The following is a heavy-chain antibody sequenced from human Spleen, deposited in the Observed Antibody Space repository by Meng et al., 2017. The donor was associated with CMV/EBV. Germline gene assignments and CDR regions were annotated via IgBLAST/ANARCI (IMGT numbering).Heavy chain of an antibody. CDR3: VRVWCPVDY. Sequence: ASVKVSCKASGYTFISYDINWVRQATGQRLEWMGWMNPNSGQRGYAQKFQGRVTMTRDTSTRTAYMELTSLTSEDTAVYYCVRVWCPVDYWGQGTLVTVSS. D-gene: IGHD4/OR15-4a*01. CDR2: MNPNSGQR. J-gene: IGHJ4*02. V-gene: IGHV1-8*02. CDR1: GYTFISYD.